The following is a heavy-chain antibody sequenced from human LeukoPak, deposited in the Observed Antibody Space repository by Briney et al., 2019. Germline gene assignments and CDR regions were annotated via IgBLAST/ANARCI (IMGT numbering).Heavy chain of an antibody. D-gene: IGHD5-12*01. Sequence: PGESLRLSCAASGVTVSNAWMSWVRQAPGKGLEWVGRISAGGTTDYAAPVKGRFSISRDESKNTLYLQMSSLKTEDTAVYYCTTAPTRNWLPYFEYWGLGTLVTVSS. V-gene: IGHV3-15*01. CDR2: ISAGGTT. CDR3: TTAPTRNWLPYFEY. CDR1: GVTVSNAW. J-gene: IGHJ4*02.